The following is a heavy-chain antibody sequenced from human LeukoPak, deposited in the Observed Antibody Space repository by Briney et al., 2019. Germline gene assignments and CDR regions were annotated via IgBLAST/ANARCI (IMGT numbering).Heavy chain of an antibody. D-gene: IGHD1-26*01. J-gene: IGHJ6*03. CDR3: ARDHAGATGYYYMDV. CDR1: GYSISSGYY. CDR2: IYHSGST. V-gene: IGHV4-38-2*02. Sequence: SSETLSLTCTVSGYSISSGYYWGWIRQPPGKGLEWIGSIYHSGSTYYNPSLKSRVTISVDTSKNQFSLKLSSVTAADTAVYYCARDHAGATGYYYMDVWGKGTTVTVSS.